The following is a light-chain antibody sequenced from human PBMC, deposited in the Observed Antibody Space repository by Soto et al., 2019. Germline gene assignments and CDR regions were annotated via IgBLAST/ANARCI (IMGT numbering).Light chain of an antibody. CDR2: GAS. CDR3: QQYNNWPRT. CDR1: QSFSSN. Sequence: EIVMTQSPATLSVSPGERATLSCRASQSFSSNLAWYQQKPGQAPRLLIYGASTRANGIPARFSGSGSGTELTLTISILQSEDFAVYYCQQYNNWPRTFGQGTKLEIK. V-gene: IGKV3-15*01. J-gene: IGKJ2*01.